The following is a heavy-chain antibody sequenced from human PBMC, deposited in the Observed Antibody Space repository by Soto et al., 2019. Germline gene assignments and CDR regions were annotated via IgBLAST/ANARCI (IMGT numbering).Heavy chain of an antibody. CDR1: GYTFTNND. V-gene: IGHV1-8*01. J-gene: IGHJ5*02. D-gene: IGHD1-26*01. CDR2: MNPGSGDT. Sequence: ASVKVSCKASGYTFTNNDVSWVRQATGQGLEWMGWMNPGSGDTGYAQKFQGRVTITRHISIATAYMELNSLTSEDTAIYYCASMQSVGSVNWFDPWGQGTLVTVSS. CDR3: ASMQSVGSVNWFDP.